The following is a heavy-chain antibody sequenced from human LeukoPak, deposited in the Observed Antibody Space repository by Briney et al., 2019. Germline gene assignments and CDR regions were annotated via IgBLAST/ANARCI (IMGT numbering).Heavy chain of an antibody. Sequence: PGGSLRLSCAASGFTFGSYSMNWVRQAPRKGLEWVSSISSSSSYIYYADSVKGRFTISRDNAKNSLYLQMNSLRAEDTAVYYCARGWSHCSSTSCYKNWFDPWGQGTLVTVSS. CDR1: GFTFGSYS. CDR2: ISSSSSYI. D-gene: IGHD2-2*02. J-gene: IGHJ5*02. V-gene: IGHV3-21*01. CDR3: ARGWSHCSSTSCYKNWFDP.